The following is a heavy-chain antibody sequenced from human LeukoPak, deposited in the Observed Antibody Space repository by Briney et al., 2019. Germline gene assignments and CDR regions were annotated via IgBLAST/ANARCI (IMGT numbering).Heavy chain of an antibody. CDR3: ARGYYDSSGYYYDY. CDR1: GFTFSSYE. Sequence: GGSLRLSCAASGFTFSSYEMNWVRQAPGKGLEWVSYISSSGSTIYYANSVKGRFTISRDNAKNSLYLQMNSLRAEDTAVYYCARGYYDSSGYYYDYWGQGTLVTVSS. CDR2: ISSSGSTI. J-gene: IGHJ4*02. D-gene: IGHD3-22*01. V-gene: IGHV3-48*03.